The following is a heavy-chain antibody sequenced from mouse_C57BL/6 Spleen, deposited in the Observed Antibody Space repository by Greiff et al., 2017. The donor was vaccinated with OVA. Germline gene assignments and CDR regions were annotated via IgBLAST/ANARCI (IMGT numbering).Heavy chain of an antibody. D-gene: IGHD4-1*01. Sequence: QVQLKESGAELVMPGASVKLSCKASGYTFTSYWMHWVKQRPGQGLEWIGEIDPSDSYTNYNQKFKGKSTLTVDKSSSTAYMQLSSLTSEDSAVYYCARAGLGLSWFAYWGQGTLVTVSA. CDR1: GYTFTSYW. V-gene: IGHV1-69*01. CDR3: ARAGLGLSWFAY. CDR2: IDPSDSYT. J-gene: IGHJ3*01.